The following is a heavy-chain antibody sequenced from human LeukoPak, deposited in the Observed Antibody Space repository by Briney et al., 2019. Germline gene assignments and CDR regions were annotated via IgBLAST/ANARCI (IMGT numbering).Heavy chain of an antibody. Sequence: PSETLSLTCTVSGGSISSYYWNWIRQPPGKGLEWIGYIYYSGSTNYNPSLKSRVTISVDTSKNQFSLKLSSVTAADTAVYYCAREFMSVSRGLWGQGTPVTVSS. J-gene: IGHJ4*02. V-gene: IGHV4-59*01. D-gene: IGHD3-10*01. CDR1: GGSISSYY. CDR2: IYYSGST. CDR3: AREFMSVSRGL.